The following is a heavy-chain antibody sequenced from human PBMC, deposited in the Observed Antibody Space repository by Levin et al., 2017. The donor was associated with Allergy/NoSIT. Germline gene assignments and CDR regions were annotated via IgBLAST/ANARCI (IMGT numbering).Heavy chain of an antibody. D-gene: IGHD2-15*01. Sequence: QAGGSLRLSCAASGFTFSSYAMSWVRQAPGKGLEWVSAISGRGGATTNYADSVKGRFTISRDNSKYTLYLQMNSLRAEDTAVYYCAREEDCSGGSCYSFDYWGQGTLVTVSS. CDR1: GFTFSSYA. CDR3: AREEDCSGGSCYSFDY. V-gene: IGHV3-23*01. CDR2: ISGRGGATT. J-gene: IGHJ4*02.